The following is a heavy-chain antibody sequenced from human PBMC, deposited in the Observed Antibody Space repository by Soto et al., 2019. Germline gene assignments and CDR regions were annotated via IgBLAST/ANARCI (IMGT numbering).Heavy chain of an antibody. CDR1: GGAFSSYT. CDR2: IIPILGIA. Sequence: SVKLSSKASGGAFSSYTISWVRQAPGQGLEWMGRIIPILGIANYAQKFQGRVTITADKSTSTAYMELSSLRSEDTAVYYCAGSQVMFDYWGQGTLVTVSS. J-gene: IGHJ4*02. D-gene: IGHD1-26*01. CDR3: AGSQVMFDY. V-gene: IGHV1-69*02.